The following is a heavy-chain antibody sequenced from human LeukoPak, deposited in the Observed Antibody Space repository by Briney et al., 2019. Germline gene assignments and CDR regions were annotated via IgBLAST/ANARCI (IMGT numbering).Heavy chain of an antibody. CDR1: GFTFSSYG. CDR2: ISYDGSNK. J-gene: IGHJ6*02. D-gene: IGHD3-3*01. CDR3: AKDLTYYDFWSGYYDYYYYYGMDV. Sequence: GGSLRLSCAASGFTFSSYGMHWVRQAPGKGLGWVAVISYDGSNKYYADSVKGRFTISRDNSKNTLYLQMNSLRAEDTAVYYCAKDLTYYDFWSGYYDYYYYYGMDVWGQGTTVTVSS. V-gene: IGHV3-30*18.